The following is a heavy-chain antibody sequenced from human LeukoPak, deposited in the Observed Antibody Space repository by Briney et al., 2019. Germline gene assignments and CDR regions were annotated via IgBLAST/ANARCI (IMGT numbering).Heavy chain of an antibody. J-gene: IGHJ3*02. V-gene: IGHV3-48*01. D-gene: IGHD3-10*01. CDR3: AIEKRGGGGAFDI. Sequence: PGGSLRLSCAASEFTFSSYAMSWVRQAPGKGLEWVSYISPTSNTIYYADSVMGRFTVSRDNAKNSLDLQMNSLRAEDTAVYSCAIEKRGGGGAFDIWGLGTMVIVSS. CDR2: ISPTSNTI. CDR1: EFTFSSYA.